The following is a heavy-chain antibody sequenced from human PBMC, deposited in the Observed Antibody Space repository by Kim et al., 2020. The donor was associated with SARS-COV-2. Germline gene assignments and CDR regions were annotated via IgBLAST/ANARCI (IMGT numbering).Heavy chain of an antibody. J-gene: IGHJ6*02. CDR1: GFTFSSYW. Sequence: GGSLRLSCAASGFTFSSYWMHWVRQAPGKGLVWVSRINSDGSSTSYADSVKGRFTISRDNAKNTLYLQMNSLRAEDTAVYYCARVQYYDMVTGGYYYYYGRDVWGQGTTDTVSS. CDR3: ARVQYYDMVTGGYYYYYGRDV. D-gene: IGHD3-9*01. CDR2: INSDGSST. V-gene: IGHV3-74*01.